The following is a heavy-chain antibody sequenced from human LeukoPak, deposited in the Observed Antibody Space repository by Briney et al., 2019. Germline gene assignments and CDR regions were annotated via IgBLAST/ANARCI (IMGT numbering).Heavy chain of an antibody. Sequence: GGSLRLSCAASGFTFSSYSMNWVRQAPGKGLVWVSRINSDGSSTSYADSVKGRFTISRDNAKNTLYLQMNSLRAEDTAVYYCAREFGWELPGFDYWGQGTLVTVSS. J-gene: IGHJ4*02. D-gene: IGHD1-26*01. CDR1: GFTFSSYS. V-gene: IGHV3-74*01. CDR3: AREFGWELPGFDY. CDR2: INSDGSST.